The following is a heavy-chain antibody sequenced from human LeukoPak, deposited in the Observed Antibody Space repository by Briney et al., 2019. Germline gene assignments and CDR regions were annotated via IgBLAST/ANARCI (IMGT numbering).Heavy chain of an antibody. CDR2: ISSSSSYI. D-gene: IGHD3-3*01. V-gene: IGHV3-21*01. Sequence: GGSLRLSCAASGFTFSSYSMNWVRQAPGKGLEWVSSISSSSSYIYYADSVKGRFTISRDNAKNSLYLQMNSLRAEDTAVYYCARVGPYDFWSGSDYYMDVWGKGTTVTVSS. J-gene: IGHJ6*03. CDR3: ARVGPYDFWSGSDYYMDV. CDR1: GFTFSSYS.